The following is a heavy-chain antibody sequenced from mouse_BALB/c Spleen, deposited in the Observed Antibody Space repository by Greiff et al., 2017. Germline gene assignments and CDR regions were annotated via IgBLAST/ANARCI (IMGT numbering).Heavy chain of an antibody. J-gene: IGHJ1*01. D-gene: IGHD2-1*01. CDR3: ARGGNSGQWYFDV. Sequence: DVQLVESGGGLVKPGGSLKLSCAASGFTFSSYAMSWVRQSPEKRLEWVAEISSGGSYTYYPDTVTGRFTISRDNAKNTLYLEMSSLRSEDTAMYYCARGGNSGQWYFDVWGAGTTVTVSS. CDR1: GFTFSSYA. V-gene: IGHV5-9-4*01. CDR2: ISSGGSYT.